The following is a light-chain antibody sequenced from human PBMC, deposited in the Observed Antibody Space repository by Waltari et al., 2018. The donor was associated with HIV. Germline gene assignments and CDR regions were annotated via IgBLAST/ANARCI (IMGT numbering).Light chain of an antibody. V-gene: IGLV1-44*01. CDR3: ATWDDSLNGHVV. J-gene: IGLJ2*01. CDR2: TNT. Sequence: QSVLTQPPSASGTPGQRVTISCSGSSSNIGDNTVNWYQQLPGTAPKLLIYTNTPLPSGFPYLFSGSKSGTSASLAISGLQSEDEADYYCATWDDSLNGHVVFGGGTKLTVL. CDR1: SSNIGDNT.